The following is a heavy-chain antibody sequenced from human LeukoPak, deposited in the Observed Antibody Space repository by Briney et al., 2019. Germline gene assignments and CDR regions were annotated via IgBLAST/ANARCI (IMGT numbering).Heavy chain of an antibody. V-gene: IGHV1-46*01. CDR2: INPSGGST. D-gene: IGHD6-6*01. J-gene: IGHJ1*01. CDR3: ARRPGVYRPISPQYFQH. Sequence: GESLKISCKGSGYSFTSYWIGWVRQMPGKGLEWMGIINPSGGSTSYAQKFQGRVTMTRDTSTSTVYMELSSLRSEDTAVYYCARRPGVYRPISPQYFQHWGQGTLSPSPQ. CDR1: GYSFTSYW.